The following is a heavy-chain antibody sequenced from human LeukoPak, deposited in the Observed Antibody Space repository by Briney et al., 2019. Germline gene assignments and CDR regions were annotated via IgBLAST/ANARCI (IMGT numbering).Heavy chain of an antibody. Sequence: GGSLSLSCAVSGFTFSSGYMHWVRQPPGKGPVWVSRISSDGSNTIYADSVKGRFTISRDYARNTLYLQMNSLRDADTAVYYCARYTGGGVYWGQGTLVTVSS. CDR3: ARYTGGGVY. D-gene: IGHD2-2*02. V-gene: IGHV3-74*01. CDR1: GFTFSSGY. J-gene: IGHJ4*02. CDR2: ISSDGSNT.